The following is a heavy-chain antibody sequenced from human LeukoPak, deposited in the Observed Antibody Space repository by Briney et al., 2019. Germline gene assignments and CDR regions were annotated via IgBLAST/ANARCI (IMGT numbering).Heavy chain of an antibody. D-gene: IGHD3-10*01. V-gene: IGHV4-61*02. CDR3: ARVTSMVRGADLFDY. CDR1: GYSISNGYY. CDR2: IYTSGST. J-gene: IGHJ4*02. Sequence: PSETLSLTCTVSGYSISNGYYWGWIRQPAGKGLEWIGRIYTSGSTNYNPSLKSRATISVDTSKNQFSLKLSSVTAADTAVSYCARVTSMVRGADLFDYWGQGTLVTVSS.